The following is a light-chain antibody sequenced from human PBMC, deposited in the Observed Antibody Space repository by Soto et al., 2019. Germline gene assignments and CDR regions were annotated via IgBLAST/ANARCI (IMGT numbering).Light chain of an antibody. CDR3: QKYNSAPFT. Sequence: DIQMTQSPSSLSASVGDRVTITCRASQGSSSYLAWYQQKPGKVPKLLIYAASTLQSGVPSRFSGSGAGTAFTLTISSPPPDDVATYYWQKYNSAPFTCGPGTKVDIK. CDR1: QGSSSY. V-gene: IGKV1-27*01. J-gene: IGKJ3*01. CDR2: AAS.